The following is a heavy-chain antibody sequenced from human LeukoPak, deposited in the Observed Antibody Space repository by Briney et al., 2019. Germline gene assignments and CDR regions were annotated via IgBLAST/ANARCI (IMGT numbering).Heavy chain of an antibody. CDR1: GFTFSDYY. CDR3: ARERMYSGSGSTYPYYDY. Sequence: TGGSLRLSCAASGFTFSDYYMSWIRQAPGKGLEWVSYISSSGSTIYYADSVKGRFTISRDNAKNALYLEMNSLRAEDTAEYFCARERMYSGSGSTYPYYDYWGQGTLVTVSS. D-gene: IGHD3-10*01. J-gene: IGHJ4*02. CDR2: ISSSGSTI. V-gene: IGHV3-11*04.